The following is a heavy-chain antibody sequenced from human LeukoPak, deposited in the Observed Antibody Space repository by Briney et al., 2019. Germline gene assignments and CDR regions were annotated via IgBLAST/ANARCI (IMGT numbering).Heavy chain of an antibody. D-gene: IGHD6-6*01. CDR3: ASLHVRLLTLEV. J-gene: IGHJ6*02. CDR2: IYSTGHS. Sequence: SETLSLTRTFSGGPANLYYWTWIRQPPGKGLEWIGYIYSTGHSNYNSTLKSRVTMSLDTSKKQFSLNLSAVTAADTAVYYCASLHVRLLTLEVWGRGTTVTVSS. V-gene: IGHV4-59*02. CDR1: GGPANLYY.